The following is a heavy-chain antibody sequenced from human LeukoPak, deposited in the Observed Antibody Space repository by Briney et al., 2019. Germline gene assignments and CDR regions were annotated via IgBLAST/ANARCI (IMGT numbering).Heavy chain of an antibody. CDR2: IKQDESEK. D-gene: IGHD3/OR15-3a*01. CDR1: GFTFSSYS. J-gene: IGHJ4*02. V-gene: IGHV3-7*01. Sequence: PGGSLRLSCAASGFTFSSYSMNWVRQAPGKGLEWVANIKQDESEKYYVDSVKGRFTISRDNAKNSVYLQMSSLRAEDTAVYYCARPYFWTGIIYYFDYWGQGTLVTVSS. CDR3: ARPYFWTGIIYYFDY.